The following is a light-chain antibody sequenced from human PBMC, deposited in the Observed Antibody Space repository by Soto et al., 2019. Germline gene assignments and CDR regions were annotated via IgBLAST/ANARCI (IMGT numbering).Light chain of an antibody. V-gene: IGLV2-23*01. J-gene: IGLJ1*01. CDR2: EGI. Sequence: QSALTQPASVSGSPGQSITISCTGTSSDIGTYNLVSWYQHYPGKAPKLMMYEGIKRPSGVSNRFSGSKSGNTAFLTSSGLQAEDEADYYCCSYAGSGTDNYVFGSGTKLTVL. CDR1: SSDIGTYNL. CDR3: CSYAGSGTDNYV.